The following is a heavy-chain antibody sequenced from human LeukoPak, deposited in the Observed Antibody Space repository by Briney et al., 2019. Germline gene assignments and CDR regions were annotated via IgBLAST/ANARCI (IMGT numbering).Heavy chain of an antibody. D-gene: IGHD2-8*01. V-gene: IGHV4-4*07. Sequence: PSETLSLTXTVSGGSISSYYWSWIRQPAGKGLEWIGRIYTSGSTNYNPSLKSRVTMSVDTSKSQFSLKLSSVTAADTAVYYCARVDLYGTIDYWGHGTLVTVSS. J-gene: IGHJ4*01. CDR3: ARVDLYGTIDY. CDR1: GGSISSYY. CDR2: IYTSGST.